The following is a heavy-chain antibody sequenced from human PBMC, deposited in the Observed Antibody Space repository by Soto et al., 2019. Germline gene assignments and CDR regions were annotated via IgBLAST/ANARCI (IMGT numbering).Heavy chain of an antibody. J-gene: IGHJ4*02. CDR3: AKDRAYGSGSYWAWYYFDY. V-gene: IGHV3-30*04. D-gene: IGHD3-10*01. Sequence: PGGSLRLSCAASGFTLSGYAMDWVRQAPGKGLEWVAVISYDGSNKYYADSVKGRFTISRDNSKNTLYLQMNSQRAEDTAVYYCAKDRAYGSGSYWAWYYFDYWGQGTLVTVSS. CDR2: ISYDGSNK. CDR1: GFTLSGYA.